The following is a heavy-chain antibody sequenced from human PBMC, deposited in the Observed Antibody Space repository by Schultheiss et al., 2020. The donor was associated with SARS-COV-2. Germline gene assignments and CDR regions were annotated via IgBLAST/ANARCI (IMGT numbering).Heavy chain of an antibody. CDR1: GGSVSSGSYY. J-gene: IGHJ5*02. V-gene: IGHV4-61*01. CDR3: ARTIPGYSSSWPNWFDP. CDR2: IYYSGST. Sequence: SETLSLTCTVSGGSVSSGSYYWSWIRQPPGKGLEWIGYIYYSGSTNYNPSLKSRVTISVDTSKNQFSLKLRSVTAADTAVYYCARTIPGYSSSWPNWFDPWGQGTLVTVSS. D-gene: IGHD6-13*01.